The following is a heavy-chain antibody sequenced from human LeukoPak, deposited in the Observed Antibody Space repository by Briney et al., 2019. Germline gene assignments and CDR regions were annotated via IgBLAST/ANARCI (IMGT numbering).Heavy chain of an antibody. Sequence: TLPLTCTVSGGSISSGDYYWSWIRQHPGKGLEWTGYINYRGSAYYNPSLKSRVTMSVDTSQSQVSLKLSSVTAADTAVYYCARAILTPSGYVWHFDLWGRGTVVTVSS. CDR1: GGSISSGDYY. D-gene: IGHD3-3*01. V-gene: IGHV4-31*03. CDR3: ARAILTPSGYVWHFDL. J-gene: IGHJ2*01. CDR2: INYRGSA.